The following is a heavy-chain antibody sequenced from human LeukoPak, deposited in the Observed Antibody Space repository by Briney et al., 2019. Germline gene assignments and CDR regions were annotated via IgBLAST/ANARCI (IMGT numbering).Heavy chain of an antibody. J-gene: IGHJ4*02. V-gene: IGHV3-11*01. CDR1: GFTFSDYY. CDR3: ARDSSGWYYFDY. D-gene: IGHD6-19*01. CDR2: ISSSGGTK. Sequence: GGSLRLSCAASGFTFSDYYMSWIRQAPGKGLEWASYISSSGGTKYYADSVKGRFTISRDNAKNSLYLQMNSLRAEDTAVYYCARDSSGWYYFDYWGQGTLVSVSS.